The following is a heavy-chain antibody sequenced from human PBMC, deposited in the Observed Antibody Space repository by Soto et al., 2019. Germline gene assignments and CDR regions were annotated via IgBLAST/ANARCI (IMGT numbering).Heavy chain of an antibody. D-gene: IGHD4-17*01. V-gene: IGHV5-51*01. Sequence: GESLKISCKDSGYSFGTYWIGWVRQMPEKGLEWMGMIYPGDSDTRYSPSFQGQVTISADKSISTAYLQWSSLQASDTAMYYCARGTTINWFDPWGQGTLVTVSS. CDR2: IYPGDSDT. J-gene: IGHJ5*02. CDR1: GYSFGTYW. CDR3: ARGTTINWFDP.